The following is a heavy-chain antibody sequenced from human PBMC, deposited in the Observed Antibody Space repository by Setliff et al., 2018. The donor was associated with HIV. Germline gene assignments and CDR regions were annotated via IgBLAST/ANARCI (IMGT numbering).Heavy chain of an antibody. CDR3: ARRIDNSGSLPAKNWFDT. Sequence: KASETLSLTCTVSGGSISSYCWNWIRQSPGRGLEWIGFIFSSGSTKYNPSLQSRVTMSIDTSKNQFSLKLTSVTAADTAVYYCARRIDNSGSLPAKNWFDTWGQGRLVTVSS. V-gene: IGHV4-4*09. CDR2: IFSSGST. CDR1: GGSISSYC. J-gene: IGHJ5*02. D-gene: IGHD3-10*01.